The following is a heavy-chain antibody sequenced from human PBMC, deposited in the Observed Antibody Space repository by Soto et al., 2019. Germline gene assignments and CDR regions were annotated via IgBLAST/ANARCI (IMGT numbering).Heavy chain of an antibody. CDR1: GGSFRREA. V-gene: IGHV1-69*15. D-gene: IGHD2-15*01. J-gene: IGHJ3*01. CDR2: ILPFFGTA. CDR3: ARGHEFGGNSDAFEV. Sequence: QVQLVQSGAEVKKPGSSVKVSCKASGGSFRREAINWVRQAPGQGPEWMGNILPFFGTADYAQKFQGRVTLTADVSTTTVYMELSSLRFEDTALYYCARGHEFGGNSDAFEVWGQGTMVIVSS.